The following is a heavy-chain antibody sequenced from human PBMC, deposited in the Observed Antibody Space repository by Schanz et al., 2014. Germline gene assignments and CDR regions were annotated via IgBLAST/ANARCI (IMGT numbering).Heavy chain of an antibody. J-gene: IGHJ5*02. CDR1: GYTFTSYS. V-gene: IGHV1-46*01. CDR3: ARGPLGTSP. Sequence: QVQLVQSGAEVKKPGASVKVSCKASGYTFTSYSMHWVRQAPGQGLEWMGIINLSGGSTTYAQKFQGRVTMTRDTSTSTAYMELSSLKSEDTAVYYCARGPLGTSPWGQGTLVTVSS. D-gene: IGHD5-12*01. CDR2: INLSGGST.